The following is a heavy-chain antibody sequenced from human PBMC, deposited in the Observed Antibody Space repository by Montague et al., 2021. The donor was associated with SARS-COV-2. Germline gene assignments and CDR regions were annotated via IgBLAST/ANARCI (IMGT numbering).Heavy chain of an antibody. D-gene: IGHD3/OR15-3a*01. CDR3: AHRRGEILGPYFDY. CDR1: GFSLSTSGMC. V-gene: IGHV2-70*12. J-gene: IGHJ4*02. Sequence: PALVKPTQTLTLTCTFSGFSLSTSGMCVSWIRQPPGKALEWLARIDWDDDKYYSTSLKTRLTISKDTSKNQVVLTMTNMDPVDTATYYCAHRRGEILGPYFDYWGQGTLVTVSS. CDR2: IDWDDDK.